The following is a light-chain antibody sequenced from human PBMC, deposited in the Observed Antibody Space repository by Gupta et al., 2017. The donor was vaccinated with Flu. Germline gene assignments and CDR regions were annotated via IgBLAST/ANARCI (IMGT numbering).Light chain of an antibody. CDR2: KAS. CDR3: QQYSANSPWT. CDR1: ENINTW. J-gene: IGKJ1*01. Sequence: DIQMTQSPYTLSASVGDRVTITCRASENINTWLAWFQQKPGKAPKVLISKASNLETGAPSRFSGSGSGTEFTLTISSRQPGDFATYYCQQYSANSPWTFGQGTKV. V-gene: IGKV1-5*03.